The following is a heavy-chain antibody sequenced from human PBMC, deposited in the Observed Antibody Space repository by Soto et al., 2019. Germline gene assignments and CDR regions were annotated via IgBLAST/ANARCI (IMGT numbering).Heavy chain of an antibody. CDR1: GGSISSGGYS. Sequence: SETLSLTCAVSGGSISSGGYSWSWIRQPPGKGLEWIGYIYHSGSTYYNPSLKSRVTISVDRSKNQFSLKLSSVTAADTAVYYCARENNVLLWFGEVPMKVYNWFDPWGQGTLVTVSS. CDR3: ARENNVLLWFGEVPMKVYNWFDP. D-gene: IGHD3-10*01. V-gene: IGHV4-30-2*01. J-gene: IGHJ5*02. CDR2: IYHSGST.